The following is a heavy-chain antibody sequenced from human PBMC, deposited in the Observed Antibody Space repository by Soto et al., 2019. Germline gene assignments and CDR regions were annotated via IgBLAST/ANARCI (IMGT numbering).Heavy chain of an antibody. CDR3: ARVTYYYDSSGYYQN. J-gene: IGHJ4*02. CDR1: GGSISSSNW. V-gene: IGHV4-4*02. Sequence: PSETLSLTCAVSGGSISSSNWWSWVRQPPGKGLEWIGEIYHSGSTNYNPSLKSRVTISVDTSKNQFSLKLSSVTAADTAVYYCARVTYYYDSSGYYQNWGQGTLVTVSS. D-gene: IGHD3-22*01. CDR2: IYHSGST.